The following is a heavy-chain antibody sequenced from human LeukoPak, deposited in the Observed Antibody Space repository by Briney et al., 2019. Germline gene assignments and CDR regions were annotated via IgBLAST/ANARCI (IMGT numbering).Heavy chain of an antibody. V-gene: IGHV3-7*01. CDR2: IKQDGSEK. CDR1: GGSISSYY. J-gene: IGHJ4*02. Sequence: PSETLSLTCTVSGGSISSYYWSWVRQAPGKGLEWVANIKQDGSEKYYVDSVKGRFTISRDNAKNSLYLQMNSLRAEDTAVYYCASTLAYGDYYFDYWGQGTLVTVSS. D-gene: IGHD4-17*01. CDR3: ASTLAYGDYYFDY.